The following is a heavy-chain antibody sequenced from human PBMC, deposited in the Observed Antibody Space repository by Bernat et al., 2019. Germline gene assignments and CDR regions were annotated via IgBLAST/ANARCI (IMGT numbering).Heavy chain of an antibody. CDR3: AEGAVGTDFDY. D-gene: IGHD6-13*01. CDR1: GFTFSSYA. J-gene: IGHJ4*02. Sequence: EVQLLESGGGLVQPGGSLRLSCAASGFTFSSYAMSWVRQAPGKGLEWVSGISISGGTTYYADSVKGRFTISRDNSKNTLYLQKNSLRAEDAAVYYCAEGAVGTDFDYWGQGTLVTVSS. CDR2: ISISGGTT. V-gene: IGHV3-23*01.